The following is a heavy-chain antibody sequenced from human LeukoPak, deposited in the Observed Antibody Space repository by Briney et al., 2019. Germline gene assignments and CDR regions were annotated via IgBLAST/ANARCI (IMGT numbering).Heavy chain of an antibody. J-gene: IGHJ4*02. V-gene: IGHV3-23*01. CDR3: AKGPYSSGWNDY. D-gene: IGHD6-19*01. CDR2: ISASGGST. CDR1: GFTFSTYG. Sequence: GGSLRLSCAGSGFTFSTYGMTWVRQAPGKGLEWVSGISASGGSTYYADSVKGRFTISRDNSKNTLYLQVNSLRAEDTAVYYCAKGPYSSGWNDYWGQGTLVIVSS.